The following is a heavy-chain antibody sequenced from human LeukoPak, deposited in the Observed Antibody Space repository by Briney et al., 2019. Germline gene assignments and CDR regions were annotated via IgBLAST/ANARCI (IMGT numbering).Heavy chain of an antibody. CDR1: GGSFSGYY. CDR2: INHSGST. CDR3: ARVAQDSSSWYGWFDP. Sequence: SETLSLTCAVYGGSFSGYYWSWIRQPPGKGLEWIGEINHSGSTNYNPSLKSRVTISVDTSKNQFSLKLSSVTAADTAAYYCARVAQDSSSWYGWFDPWGQGTLVTVSS. V-gene: IGHV4-34*01. D-gene: IGHD6-13*01. J-gene: IGHJ5*02.